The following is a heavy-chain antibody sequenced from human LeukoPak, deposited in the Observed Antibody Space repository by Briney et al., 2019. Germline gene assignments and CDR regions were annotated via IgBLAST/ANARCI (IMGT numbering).Heavy chain of an antibody. J-gene: IGHJ4*02. V-gene: IGHV3-30-3*01. CDR3: ARASYRGLDY. Sequence: PGGSLRLSCAASGFTFSSYAMHWVRQAPGKGLEWVAVISYDGSNKYYADSVKGRFTISRDNSKNTLYLQMNSLRAEDTAVYYCARASYRGLDYWGQGTLVTVSS. CDR2: ISYDGSNK. D-gene: IGHD3-10*01. CDR1: GFTFSSYA.